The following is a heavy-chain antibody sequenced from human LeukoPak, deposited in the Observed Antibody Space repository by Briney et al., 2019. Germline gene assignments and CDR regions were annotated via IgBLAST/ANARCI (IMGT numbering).Heavy chain of an antibody. D-gene: IGHD6-6*01. CDR3: AREGAARLGLFDY. Sequence: SETLSLTCTVSGGSISGYYWSWIRQAPGKGLEWIGYIYYSGSTNYNPSLKSRVTISVDTSKNQFSLKLSSVTAADTAVYYCAREGAARLGLFDYWGQGTLVTVSS. CDR2: IYYSGST. V-gene: IGHV4-59*01. CDR1: GGSISGYY. J-gene: IGHJ4*02.